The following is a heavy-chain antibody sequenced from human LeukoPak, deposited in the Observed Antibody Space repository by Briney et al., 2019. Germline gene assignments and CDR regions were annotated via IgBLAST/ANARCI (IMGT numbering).Heavy chain of an antibody. CDR1: GYSFTSYW. CDR2: IYPGDSDT. Sequence: GECLKISCQGSGYSFTSYWIGWVRQMPGRGLEWMGIIYPGDSDTRYSPSFQGQVTISADKSISTAYLQWSSLKASDTAMYYCARHETGPYFDYWGQGTLVTVSS. V-gene: IGHV5-51*01. J-gene: IGHJ4*02. CDR3: ARHETGPYFDY. D-gene: IGHD3-9*01.